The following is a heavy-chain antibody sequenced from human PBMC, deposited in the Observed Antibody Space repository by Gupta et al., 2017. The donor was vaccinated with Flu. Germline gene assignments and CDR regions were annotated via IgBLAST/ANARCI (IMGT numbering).Heavy chain of an antibody. CDR1: FTFSRYW. V-gene: IGHV3-7*01. J-gene: IGHJ4*02. Sequence: FTFSRYWMSWVRQAPGKGLEWVDNIKHDGSERYEVDAVKGRFTIARDNAKNSLYLQMNSLRVEDTAVYYGARGAGAARASYGGQGTMVTVSS. CDR2: IKHDGSER. CDR3: ARGAGAARASY. D-gene: IGHD6-6*01.